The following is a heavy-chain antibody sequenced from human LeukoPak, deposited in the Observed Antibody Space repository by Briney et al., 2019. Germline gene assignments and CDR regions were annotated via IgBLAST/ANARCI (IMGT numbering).Heavy chain of an antibody. J-gene: IGHJ4*02. Sequence: PGGSLRLSCAASGLTFTNAWMSWVRQAPGKGLEWVGRIKSKTDDRTVDYAPPVKGRFTISRDDSRNTLSLEMNFLKTEDTAVYYCTTDPGNYEIFWGQGTLVSVSS. CDR2: IKSKTDDRTV. V-gene: IGHV3-15*01. CDR3: TTDPGNYEIF. D-gene: IGHD4-11*01. CDR1: GLTFTNAW.